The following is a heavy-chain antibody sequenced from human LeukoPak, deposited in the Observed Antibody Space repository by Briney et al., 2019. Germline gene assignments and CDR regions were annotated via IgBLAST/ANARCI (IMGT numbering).Heavy chain of an antibody. CDR1: GFTVSTNY. V-gene: IGHV3-66*01. CDR3: ARGLLRDGYTYTYSFDY. J-gene: IGHJ4*02. Sequence: GGSLRLSCAAPGFTVSTNYMNWVRQAPGKGLEWVSVVYMGGTTYYADSVKGRFTISRDSTKNTIYLQMNNLRAEDTVVYYCARGLLRDGYTYTYSFDYWGQGTLVTVSS. D-gene: IGHD5-18*01. CDR2: VYMGGTT.